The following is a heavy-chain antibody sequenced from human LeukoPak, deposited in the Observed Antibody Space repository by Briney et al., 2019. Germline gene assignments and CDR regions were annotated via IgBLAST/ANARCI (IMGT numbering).Heavy chain of an antibody. CDR2: INNDGSMT. CDR1: GFSFSNIW. CDR3: ARGTSPEP. Sequence: GGSLRLSCAASGFSFSNIWMHWVRQAPGKGLVWVSRINNDGSMTHYADSVKGRFTISRDNAKNTLYLQTNSLRVEDTAMYYCARGTSPEPWGQGTLVTVFS. J-gene: IGHJ5*02. V-gene: IGHV3-74*01. D-gene: IGHD1-7*01.